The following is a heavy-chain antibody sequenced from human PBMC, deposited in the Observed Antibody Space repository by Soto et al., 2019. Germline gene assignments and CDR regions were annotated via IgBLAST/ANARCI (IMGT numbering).Heavy chain of an antibody. CDR1: GGTFSSYA. J-gene: IGHJ6*02. CDR2: LIPIFGTA. CDR3: AGKTKGDFGVVTYYDGMDV. V-gene: IGHV1-69*01. Sequence: QVQLVQSGAEVKKPGSSVKVSCRASGGTFSSYAISWVRQAPGQGLEWMGGLIPIFGTANYAQKFQGRVTITADESTSTAYMELSSLRYEETAVYYCAGKTKGDFGVVTYYDGMDVWGQGTTVTVSS. D-gene: IGHD3-3*01.